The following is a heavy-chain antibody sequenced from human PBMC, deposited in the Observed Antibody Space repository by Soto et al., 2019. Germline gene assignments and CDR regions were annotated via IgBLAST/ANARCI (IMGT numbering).Heavy chain of an antibody. CDR1: GFTFSSYG. D-gene: IGHD6-6*01. CDR2: IWYDGSNK. CDR3: ARDGLPYRSIAARRNWFDP. Sequence: GGSLRLSCAASGFTFSSYGMHWVRQAPGKGLEWVAVIWYDGSNKYYADSVKGRFTISRDNSKNTLYLQMNSLRAEDTAVYYCARDGLPYRSIAARRNWFDPWGQGTLVTVSS. J-gene: IGHJ5*02. V-gene: IGHV3-33*01.